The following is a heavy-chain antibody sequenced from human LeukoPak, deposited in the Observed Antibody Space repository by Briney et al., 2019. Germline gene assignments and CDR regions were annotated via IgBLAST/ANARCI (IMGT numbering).Heavy chain of an antibody. CDR1: GFTFDDYA. CDR3: VRGDLRLPRSTPDC. Sequence: PGRSLRLSCAASGFTFDDYAMHWVRQAPGKGLEWVSGISWNSGSIGYADSVKGRFTISRDNAMNTLYLQTNSLRGEDTAVYYCVRGDLRLPRSTPDCWGQGTLVTVSS. V-gene: IGHV3-9*01. D-gene: IGHD5/OR15-5a*01. CDR2: ISWNSGSI. J-gene: IGHJ4*02.